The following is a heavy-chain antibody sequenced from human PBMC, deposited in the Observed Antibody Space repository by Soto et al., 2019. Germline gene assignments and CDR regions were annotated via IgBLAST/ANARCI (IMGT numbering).Heavy chain of an antibody. Sequence: SETLSLTCAVYGGSFSAYYWSWIRQPPGKGLEWIGEINHSGGTSYNPSLKSRVTISVDTSKSQFSLKLTSVTAADRAVYYCARGSVDTVDSSGFYHYWGQGTPVTVSS. CDR2: INHSGGT. CDR1: GGSFSAYY. CDR3: ARGSVDTVDSSGFYHY. V-gene: IGHV4-34*01. J-gene: IGHJ4*02. D-gene: IGHD3-22*01.